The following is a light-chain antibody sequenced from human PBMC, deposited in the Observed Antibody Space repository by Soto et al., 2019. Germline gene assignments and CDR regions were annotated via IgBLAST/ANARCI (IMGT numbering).Light chain of an antibody. Sequence: DIQMTQSPSSLSASVGDRVTITCRASESIARHLNWYQQKPGKAPKLLIYAASSLQNGVPSSFRGGGSGTDFTLTISNLQPEDFATYYCHQTYSTLSITFGQGTRLEIK. CDR1: ESIARH. CDR3: HQTYSTLSIT. CDR2: AAS. J-gene: IGKJ5*01. V-gene: IGKV1-39*01.